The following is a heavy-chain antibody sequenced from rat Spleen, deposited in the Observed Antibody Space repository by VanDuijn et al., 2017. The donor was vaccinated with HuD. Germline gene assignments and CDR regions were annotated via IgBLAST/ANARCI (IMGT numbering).Heavy chain of an antibody. CDR2: ITTTGGST. D-gene: IGHD4-3*01. J-gene: IGHJ2*01. CDR3: VRQDTSGYSNWFAY. V-gene: IGHV5-31*01. CDR1: GFPFNNYW. Sequence: EVQLVESGGGLVQPGRSLKLSCVASGFPFNNYWMTWIRQAPGKGLEWIASITTTGGSTYYPDSVKGRFTISRDNAKSTLSLQMDSLRSEDTATYYCVRQDTSGYSNWFAYWGQGVMVTVSS.